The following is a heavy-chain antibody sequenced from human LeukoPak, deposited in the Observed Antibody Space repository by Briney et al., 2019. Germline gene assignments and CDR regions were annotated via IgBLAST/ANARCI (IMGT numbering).Heavy chain of an antibody. CDR1: AFTFSSYS. D-gene: IGHD3-9*01. V-gene: IGHV3-21*01. Sequence: GGSLRLSCAASAFTFSSYSMNWVRQAPGKGLEWVSSISSSSSYIYYADSVKGRFTISRDNAKNSLYLQMNSLRAEDTAVYYCAREGYDILTGDAFDIWGQGTMVTVSS. CDR2: ISSSSSYI. J-gene: IGHJ3*02. CDR3: AREGYDILTGDAFDI.